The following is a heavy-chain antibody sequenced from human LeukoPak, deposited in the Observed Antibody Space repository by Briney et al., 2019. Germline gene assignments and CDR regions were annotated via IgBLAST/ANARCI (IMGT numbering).Heavy chain of an antibody. CDR2: ISVKNGNT. CDR3: ARDRVLRVVVAGGQGDYYYYMDV. J-gene: IGHJ6*03. D-gene: IGHD2-15*01. V-gene: IGHV1-18*01. Sequence: GASVTGSCKASGYTFTSYGISWVRQAPGQGLEWMGWISVKNGNTNYAQKFQGRVTMTTDTSTSTAYMELRSLRSDDTAVYYCARDRVLRVVVAGGQGDYYYYMDVWGKGTTVTVSS. CDR1: GYTFTSYG.